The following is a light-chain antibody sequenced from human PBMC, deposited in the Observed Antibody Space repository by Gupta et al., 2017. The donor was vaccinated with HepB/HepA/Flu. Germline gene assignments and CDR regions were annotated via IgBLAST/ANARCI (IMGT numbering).Light chain of an antibody. V-gene: IGKV3-15*01. J-gene: IGKJ5*01. CDR3: RQENNWLIT. CDR1: QSVSNN. Sequence: EIVMTQSPATLSVSPGERATLSCRTSQSVSNNLAWYQQKPGQAPRLLIYGASTRTTGIPARFSGAGSGTXFTLTIXSLQSEDFAVYYCRQENNWLITFGXGTRLEIK. CDR2: GAS.